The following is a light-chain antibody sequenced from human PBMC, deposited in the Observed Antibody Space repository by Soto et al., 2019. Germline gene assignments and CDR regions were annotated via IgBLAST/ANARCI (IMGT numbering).Light chain of an antibody. Sequence: QSVLNQPASVSGSPGQSITISCTGTSSDVGGYNYVSWYQQHPGKAPKLMIYEVSNRPSGVSNRFSGSKSGNTASLTISGLQAEDEADYYCSSYTSSSTLVFGTGTKVTVL. CDR2: EVS. CDR1: SSDVGGYNY. CDR3: SSYTSSSTLV. J-gene: IGLJ1*01. V-gene: IGLV2-14*01.